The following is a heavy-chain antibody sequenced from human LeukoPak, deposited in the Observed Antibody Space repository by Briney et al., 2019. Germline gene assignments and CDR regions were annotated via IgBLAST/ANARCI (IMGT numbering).Heavy chain of an antibody. J-gene: IGHJ4*02. CDR2: IRPDGTIK. D-gene: IGHD4-17*01. CDR1: RITLTSSW. V-gene: IGHV3-7*01. Sequence: PGGSLRLSCTASRITLTSSWMTWVRQAPGKGLEWVANIRPDGTIKHYLNSVNGRFTISRDIAKNTLYLQMNSLGDEDTAVYYCTRDVFSLGESWGQGTLVTVSS. CDR3: TRDVFSLGES.